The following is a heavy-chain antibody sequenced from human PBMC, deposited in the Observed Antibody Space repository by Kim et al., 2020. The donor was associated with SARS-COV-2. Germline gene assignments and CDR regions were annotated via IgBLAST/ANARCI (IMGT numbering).Heavy chain of an antibody. D-gene: IGHD3-9*01. Sequence: TYAQGFTGRFVFSLDASVSTAYLQISSLEAEDTAVYYCAREMTGAEYYFDYWGQGTLVTVSS. V-gene: IGHV7-4-1*02. CDR3: AREMTGAEYYFDY. J-gene: IGHJ4*02.